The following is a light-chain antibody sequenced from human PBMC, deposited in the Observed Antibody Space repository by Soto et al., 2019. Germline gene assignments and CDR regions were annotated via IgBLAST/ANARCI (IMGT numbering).Light chain of an antibody. Sequence: EIVLTQSPGTLSLSPGERVTLSCRASQSVRSSYLAWYQQKPGQAPRLLIYGASNRATGITDRFSGSGSGTDFTLTISTLEPEDFAVYCCQQYGSSPYTFGQGTKLEI. CDR1: QSVRSSY. J-gene: IGKJ2*01. CDR2: GAS. V-gene: IGKV3-20*01. CDR3: QQYGSSPYT.